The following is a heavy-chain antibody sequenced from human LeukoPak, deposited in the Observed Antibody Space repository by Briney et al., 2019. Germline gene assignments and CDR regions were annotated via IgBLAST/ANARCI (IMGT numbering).Heavy chain of an antibody. CDR1: GGTFXSXX. V-gene: IGHV1-69*01. J-gene: IGHJ4*02. D-gene: IGHD6-6*01. Sequence: XSGGTFXSXXXXXXRXAXGXGXXXXXXXXXIFGTANHAQKFQGRVTSIADESTSTAYMELSSLRSEDTAVYYCARSPVLAARKSPASWYFDYWGQGTLVTVSS. CDR3: ARSPVLAARKSPASWYFDY. CDR2: XXXIFGTA.